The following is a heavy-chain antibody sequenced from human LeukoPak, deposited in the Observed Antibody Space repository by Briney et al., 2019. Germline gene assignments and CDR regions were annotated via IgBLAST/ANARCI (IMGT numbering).Heavy chain of an antibody. Sequence: GGSLRLSCAASGFTFSSYSMNWVRQAPGKGLEWVSSISSSSSYIYYADSVKGRFTISRDNAKNSLYLQMNSLRAEDTAVYYCARWYCSSTSCYYDYWGQGTLVTVSS. D-gene: IGHD2-2*01. CDR2: ISSSSSYI. CDR1: GFTFSSYS. V-gene: IGHV3-21*04. J-gene: IGHJ4*02. CDR3: ARWYCSSTSCYYDY.